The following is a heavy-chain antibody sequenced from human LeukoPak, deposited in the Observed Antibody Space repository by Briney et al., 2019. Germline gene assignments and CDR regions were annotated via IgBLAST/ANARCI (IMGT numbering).Heavy chain of an antibody. Sequence: SETLSLTCTVSGGSISSHYWSWIRQPPGKGLEWLGYIYYSGSTNYNASLNSRVTISVDTSRNQFSLNLSSVTAADTAVYYCARGSSRFIAAAGFDLWGRGTLVIVSS. V-gene: IGHV4-59*11. D-gene: IGHD6-13*01. CDR3: ARGSSRFIAAAGFDL. J-gene: IGHJ2*01. CDR1: GGSISSHY. CDR2: IYYSGST.